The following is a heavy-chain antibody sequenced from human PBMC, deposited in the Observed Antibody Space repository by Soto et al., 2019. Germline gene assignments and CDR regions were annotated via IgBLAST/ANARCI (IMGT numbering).Heavy chain of an antibody. J-gene: IGHJ4*02. CDR2: IYHSAST. V-gene: IGHV4-30-2*01. CDR1: GGSISSGGYS. CDR3: TIVPDY. Sequence: QLQLQESGSGLVKPSQTLSLTCAVSGGSISSGGYSWTWIRQPPGKGLEWIGYIYHSASTYYHPSLQSRVTIAVDRSKNQFSLKLSSVTSAYTAVYYCTIVPDYWCQGTLVTVSS.